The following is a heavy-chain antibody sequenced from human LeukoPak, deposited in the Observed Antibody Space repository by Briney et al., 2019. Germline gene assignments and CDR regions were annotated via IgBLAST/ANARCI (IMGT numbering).Heavy chain of an antibody. J-gene: IGHJ4*02. CDR1: GFTVSSNY. CDR3: AKVYRSGWSYFDS. V-gene: IGHV3-53*01. CDR2: IYSGGST. Sequence: GGSLRLSCAASGFTVSSNYMSWVRQAPGKGLEWVSVIYSGGSTYYADSVKGRFTISRDNSKNTLYLQMTSLRAEDTAVYYCAKVYRSGWSYFDSWGQGAAVTVSS. D-gene: IGHD6-19*01.